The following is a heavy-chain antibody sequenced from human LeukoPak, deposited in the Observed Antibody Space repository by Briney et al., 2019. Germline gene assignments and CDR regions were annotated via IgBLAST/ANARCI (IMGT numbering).Heavy chain of an antibody. CDR3: ARENGSGWYGY. Sequence: PSETLSLTCAVYGGSFSGYYWSWIRQPPGKGLEWIGEISHSGSTNYNPSLKSRVTISVDTSKNQFSLRLSSVTAADTAVYYCARENGSGWYGYWGQGTLVTVSS. D-gene: IGHD6-19*01. CDR1: GGSFSGYY. J-gene: IGHJ4*02. V-gene: IGHV4-34*01. CDR2: ISHSGST.